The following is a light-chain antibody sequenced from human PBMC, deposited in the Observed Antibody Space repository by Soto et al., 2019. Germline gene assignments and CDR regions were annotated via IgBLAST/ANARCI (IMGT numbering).Light chain of an antibody. V-gene: IGKV1-9*01. CDR3: QHFNSYPLT. Sequence: DIQLTQSPSFLSAFVGDRVTITCRASQVIGSNLAWYQQKPGKPPKLLIYVASTLQSGVPSRFSGSRSGTEFTLTISSLQPEDLANYYCQHFNSYPLTFGGGTRVDLK. CDR2: VAS. J-gene: IGKJ4*01. CDR1: QVIGSN.